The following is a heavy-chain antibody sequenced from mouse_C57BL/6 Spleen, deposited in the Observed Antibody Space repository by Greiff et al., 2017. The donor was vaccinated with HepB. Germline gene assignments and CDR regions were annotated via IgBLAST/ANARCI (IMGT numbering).Heavy chain of an antibody. CDR2: ISYDGSN. V-gene: IGHV3-6*01. CDR1: GYSITSGYY. Sequence: QSGPGLVKPSQSLSLTCSVTGYSITSGYYWNWIRQFPGNKLEWMGYISYDGSNNYNPSLKNRISITRDTSKNQFFLKLNSVTTEDTATYYWARGDYYGSSYWFAYWGQGTLVTVSA. CDR3: ARGDYYGSSYWFAY. D-gene: IGHD1-1*01. J-gene: IGHJ3*01.